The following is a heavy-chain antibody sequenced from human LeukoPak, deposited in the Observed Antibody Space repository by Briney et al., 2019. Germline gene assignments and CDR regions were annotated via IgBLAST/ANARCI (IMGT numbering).Heavy chain of an antibody. D-gene: IGHD2-2*02. Sequence: ASVKVSCKASGYTFTGYYIHWVRQAPGQGLEWMGWISPNSGDTDYAQKFQDRVIMTRDTSINTAYIELSSLRSDDTAVYYCARAPRDIVVVPAAIPLDYWGQGTLVTVSS. J-gene: IGHJ4*02. CDR2: ISPNSGDT. V-gene: IGHV1-2*02. CDR1: GYTFTGYY. CDR3: ARAPRDIVVVPAAIPLDY.